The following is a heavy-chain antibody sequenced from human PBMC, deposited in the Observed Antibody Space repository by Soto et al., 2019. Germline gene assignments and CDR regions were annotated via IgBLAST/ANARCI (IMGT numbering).Heavy chain of an antibody. Sequence: SVKVSCKASGGTFSSYAISWVRQAPGQGLEWMGGIIPIFGTANYAQKFQGRVTITADESTSTAYMELSSLRSEDTAVYYCAGCSGGSCYSNYYYGMDVWGQGTTVTVS. J-gene: IGHJ6*02. CDR3: AGCSGGSCYSNYYYGMDV. D-gene: IGHD2-15*01. CDR2: IIPIFGTA. V-gene: IGHV1-69*13. CDR1: GGTFSSYA.